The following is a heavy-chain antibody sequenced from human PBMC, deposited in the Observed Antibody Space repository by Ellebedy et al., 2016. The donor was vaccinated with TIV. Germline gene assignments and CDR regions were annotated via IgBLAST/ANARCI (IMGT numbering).Heavy chain of an antibody. D-gene: IGHD5-18*01. J-gene: IGHJ4*02. CDR2: ISAYNGNT. CDR3: ARDGWGAMVEYY. CDR1: GGTFSSYA. V-gene: IGHV1-18*01. Sequence: ASVKVSCKASGGTFSSYAISWVRQAPGQGLEWMGWISAYNGNTNYAQKLQGRVTMTTDTSTSTAYMELRSLRSDDTAVYYCARDGWGAMVEYYWGQGTLVTVSS.